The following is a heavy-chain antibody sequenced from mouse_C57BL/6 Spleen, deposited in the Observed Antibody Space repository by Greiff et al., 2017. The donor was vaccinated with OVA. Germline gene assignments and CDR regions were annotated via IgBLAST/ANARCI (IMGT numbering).Heavy chain of an antibody. D-gene: IGHD2-4*01. CDR3: ARGGLRRTDYFDY. CDR1: GYTFTDYN. V-gene: IGHV1-22*01. J-gene: IGHJ2*01. CDR2: INPNNGGT. Sequence: VQLQQSGPELVKPGASVKMSCKASGYTFTDYNMHWVKQSHGKSLEWIGYINPNNGGTSYNQKFKGKATLTVNKSSSTAYMELRSLTSEDSAVYYGARGGLRRTDYFDYWGQGTTLTVSS.